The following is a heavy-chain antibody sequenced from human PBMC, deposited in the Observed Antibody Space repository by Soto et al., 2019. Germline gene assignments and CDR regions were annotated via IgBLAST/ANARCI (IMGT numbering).Heavy chain of an antibody. J-gene: IGHJ4*02. CDR1: GDSVSSPYY. V-gene: IGHV4-4*02. D-gene: IGHD6-19*01. CDR3: ARSAGWYAVHS. CDR2: VFHTGTT. Sequence: QVQLQESGPGLVKPSGTLSLTCAVSGDSVSSPYYWCWVRQPPGKGLEWIGEVFHTGTTSYNPSPRXXVTISMDKSNNQFSLDLSSVTAADTAVDYCARSAGWYAVHSWGPGTLVIVSS.